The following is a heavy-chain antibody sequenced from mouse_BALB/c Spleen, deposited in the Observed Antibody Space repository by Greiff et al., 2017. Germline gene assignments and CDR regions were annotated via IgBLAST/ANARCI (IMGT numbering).Heavy chain of an antibody. CDR2: IWTGGGT. Sequence: VQRVESGPGLVAPSQSLSITCTVSGFSLTSYDISWIRQPPGKGLEWLGVIWTGGGTNYNSAFMSRLSISKDNSKSQVFLKMNSLQTDDTAIYYCVRDRDYYGSSYYYAMDYWGQGTSVTVSS. CDR3: VRDRDYYGSSYYYAMDY. D-gene: IGHD1-1*01. J-gene: IGHJ4*01. CDR1: GFSLTSYD. V-gene: IGHV2-9-2*01.